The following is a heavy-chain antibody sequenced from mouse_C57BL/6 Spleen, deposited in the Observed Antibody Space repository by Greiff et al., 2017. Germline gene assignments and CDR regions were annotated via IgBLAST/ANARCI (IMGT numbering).Heavy chain of an antibody. J-gene: IGHJ4*01. CDR3: TRGYPYSIDY. Sequence: VQLQQSGAELVRPGASVTLSCKASGYTFTDYEMHWVKQTPVHGLEWIGAIDPETGGTAYNQKFKGKAILTADKSSSTAYMELRSLTSEDSAVSYCTRGYPYSIDYWGHGTSVTVSS. CDR1: GYTFTDYE. V-gene: IGHV1-15*01. CDR2: IDPETGGT. D-gene: IGHD2-14*01.